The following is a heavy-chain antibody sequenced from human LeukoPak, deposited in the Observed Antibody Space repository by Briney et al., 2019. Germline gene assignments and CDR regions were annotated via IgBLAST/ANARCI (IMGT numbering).Heavy chain of an antibody. CDR2: IYPGDSDT. D-gene: IGHD6-13*01. CDR3: ARVQQLVRGSALDI. V-gene: IGHV5-51*01. J-gene: IGHJ3*02. Sequence: GESLKISCKGSGYSFTSYCIGWVRQMPGQGLEWMGIIYPGDSDTRYSPSFQGQVSISADKSISTAYLQWSSLKASDTAMYYCARVQQLVRGSALDIWGQGTMVTVSS. CDR1: GYSFTSYC.